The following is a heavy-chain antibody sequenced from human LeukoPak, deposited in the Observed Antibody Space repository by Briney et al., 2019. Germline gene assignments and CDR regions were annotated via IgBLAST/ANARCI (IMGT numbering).Heavy chain of an antibody. J-gene: IGHJ6*02. CDR1: GYTLTELS. D-gene: IGHD4-17*01. CDR3: ATDSPPSYGDYEYYYYGMDV. CDR2: FDPEDGET. Sequence: ASVKVSCKASGYTLTELSMHWVRQAPGKGLEWMGGFDPEDGETIYAQKFQGRVTMAEDTSTDTAYMELSSLRSEDTAVYYCATDSPPSYGDYEYYYYGMDVWGQGTTVTVSS. V-gene: IGHV1-24*01.